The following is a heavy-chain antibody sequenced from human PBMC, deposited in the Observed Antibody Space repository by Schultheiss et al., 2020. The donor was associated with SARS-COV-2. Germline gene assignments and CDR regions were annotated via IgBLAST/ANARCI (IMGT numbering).Heavy chain of an antibody. CDR2: IYTSGST. Sequence: SETLSLTCTVSGGSISSYYWSWIRQPAGKGLEWIGRIYTSGSTNYNPSLKSRVTISVDTSKNQFSLKLSSVTAADTAVYYCARTRRDIVVVPAAIHYYYYGMDVWGQGTTVTVSS. V-gene: IGHV4-4*07. D-gene: IGHD2-2*01. CDR1: GGSISSYY. CDR3: ARTRRDIVVVPAAIHYYYYGMDV. J-gene: IGHJ6*02.